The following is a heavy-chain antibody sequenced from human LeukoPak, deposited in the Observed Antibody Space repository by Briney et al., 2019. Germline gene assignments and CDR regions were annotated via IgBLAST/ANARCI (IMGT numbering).Heavy chain of an antibody. CDR2: ITGSGGSI. CDR3: AHPSTPDYGGLDY. Sequence: GGSLRLSCVASGFTFRLYVMTWVRQAPGKGLEWVSAITGSGGSIYYADSVRGRFTISRDNSKNTLYLQMNSLRAEDTAVYYCAHPSTPDYGGLDYWGQGTLVTVSS. CDR1: GFTFRLYV. V-gene: IGHV3-23*01. D-gene: IGHD4-17*01. J-gene: IGHJ4*02.